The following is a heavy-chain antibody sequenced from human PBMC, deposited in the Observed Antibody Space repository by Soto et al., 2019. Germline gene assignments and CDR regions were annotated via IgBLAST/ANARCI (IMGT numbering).Heavy chain of an antibody. J-gene: IGHJ4*02. CDR2: ISSNGGST. CDR1: GFTFSSYA. D-gene: IGHD2-15*01. Sequence: EVQLVESGGGLVQPGGSLRLSCAASGFTFSSYAMHWVRQAPGKGLEYVSAISSNGGSTYYANSVKGRFTISRDNSKNTLYLQMGSLRAEDMAVYYCAREKGWWVAEAGVFDYWGQGTLVTVSS. CDR3: AREKGWWVAEAGVFDY. V-gene: IGHV3-64*01.